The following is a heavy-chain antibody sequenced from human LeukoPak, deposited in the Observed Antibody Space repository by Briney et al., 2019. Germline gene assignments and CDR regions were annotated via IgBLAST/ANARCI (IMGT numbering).Heavy chain of an antibody. D-gene: IGHD2-2*01. CDR3: ARGYCSSTSCYGAAFDI. CDR1: GGSFSGYS. Sequence: SETLSLTCAVNGGSFSGYSWSWIRQPPGKGLEWIGEINHSGSTKYNPSLKSRVTISVDTSKKQLSLELSSMTAADTAVYYCARGYCSSTSCYGAAFDIWGQGTMVTVSS. J-gene: IGHJ3*02. V-gene: IGHV4-34*01. CDR2: INHSGST.